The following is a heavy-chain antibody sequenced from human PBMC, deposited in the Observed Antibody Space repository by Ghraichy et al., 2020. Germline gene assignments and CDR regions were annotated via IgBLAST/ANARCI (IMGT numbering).Heavy chain of an antibody. CDR2: IKQDGSER. Sequence: LSLTCAASGFNFSISWMNWVRQSPGKGLEWVAGIKQDGSERYHVDSVKGRFTISRDNAKNSLFLQMNSLRAEDTAFYYCARDRAYKSFDYWGQGTLVTVSS. CDR3: ARDRAYKSFDY. CDR1: GFNFSISW. V-gene: IGHV3-7*03. J-gene: IGHJ4*02. D-gene: IGHD5-24*01.